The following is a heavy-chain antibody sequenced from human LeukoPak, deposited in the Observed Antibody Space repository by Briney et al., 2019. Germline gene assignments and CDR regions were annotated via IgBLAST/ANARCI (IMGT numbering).Heavy chain of an antibody. CDR1: GGTFSSYA. CDR3: ARDREYYDSSGYQTGEGFDY. J-gene: IGHJ4*02. D-gene: IGHD3-22*01. CDR2: IIPILGIA. Sequence: SVKVSCKASGGTFSSYATSWVRQAPGQGLEWMGRIIPILGIANYAQKFQGRVTITADKSTSTAYMELSSLRSEDTAVYYCARDREYYDSSGYQTGEGFDYWGQGTLVTVSS. V-gene: IGHV1-69*04.